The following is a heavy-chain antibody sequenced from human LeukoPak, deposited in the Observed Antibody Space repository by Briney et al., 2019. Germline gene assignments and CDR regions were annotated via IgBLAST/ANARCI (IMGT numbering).Heavy chain of an antibody. J-gene: IGHJ4*02. V-gene: IGHV3-21*01. CDR2: ISSSSSYI. D-gene: IGHD3-10*01. CDR1: GFTFSSYS. Sequence: GGSLRLSCAASGFTFSSYSMNWVRQAPGKGLEWVSSISSSSSYIYYADSVKGRFTISRDNAKNSPYLQMNSLRAEDTAVYYCARIAGFGELSLDYWGQGTLVTVSS. CDR3: ARIAGFGELSLDY.